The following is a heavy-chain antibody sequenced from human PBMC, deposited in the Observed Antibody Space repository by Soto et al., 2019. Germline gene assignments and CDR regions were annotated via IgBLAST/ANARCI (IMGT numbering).Heavy chain of an antibody. Sequence: QVQLVQSGAEVKKPGSSVKVCCKASGGTFSSYAISWVRQAPGQGLEWMGGIIPIFGTATYAQKFQGRVTITADESTSTAYMELSSLRSEDPAVYYWASHSGLNYNYGMDLWGQGTTGTVPS. CDR2: IIPIFGTA. CDR3: ASHSGLNYNYGMDL. CDR1: GGTFSSYA. V-gene: IGHV1-69*12. D-gene: IGHD3-22*01. J-gene: IGHJ6*02.